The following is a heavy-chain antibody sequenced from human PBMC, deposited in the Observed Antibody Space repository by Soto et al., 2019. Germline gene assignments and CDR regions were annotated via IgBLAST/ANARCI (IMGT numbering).Heavy chain of an antibody. CDR1: GGSISSGGYY. CDR3: ATLYMVRGVRTFDY. D-gene: IGHD3-10*01. CDR2: IYYTGST. Sequence: QVQLQESGPGLVKPSQTLSLTCTVSGGSISSGGYYWSWIRQHPGKGLEWIGYIYYTGSTYYNPSLKSRVTIXAXTXXTQFSLKLSSVTAADTAVYYCATLYMVRGVRTFDYWGQGTLVTVSS. V-gene: IGHV4-31*03. J-gene: IGHJ4*02.